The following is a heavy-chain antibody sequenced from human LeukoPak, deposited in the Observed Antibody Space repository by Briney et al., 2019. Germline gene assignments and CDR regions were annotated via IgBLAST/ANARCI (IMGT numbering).Heavy chain of an antibody. CDR2: ISSSTSTT. Sequence: GGSLRLSCAAAGFIFSSYEMNWVRQAPGKGLEWISYISSSTSTTYYADSVKGRFTISRDNSKNTLYLQMNSLRVGDTAVYYCAKRRYCDDINCRDFDCWGQGTLVTVSS. CDR1: GFIFSSYE. D-gene: IGHD2-15*01. J-gene: IGHJ4*02. V-gene: IGHV3-48*03. CDR3: AKRRYCDDINCRDFDC.